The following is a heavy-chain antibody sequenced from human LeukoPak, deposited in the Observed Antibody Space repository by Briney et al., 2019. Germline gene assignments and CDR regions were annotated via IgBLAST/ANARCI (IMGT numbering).Heavy chain of an antibody. Sequence: GGSLRLLCAASGFAFSSYGMNWVRQAPGKGLEWVSFISSSSSYIYYADSVKGRFTISRDNAKNSLYLQMNSLRAEDTAVYYCVANTKYSSGWYVDYWGQGTLVTVSS. CDR2: ISSSSSYI. D-gene: IGHD6-19*01. CDR1: GFAFSSYG. J-gene: IGHJ4*02. V-gene: IGHV3-21*01. CDR3: VANTKYSSGWYVDY.